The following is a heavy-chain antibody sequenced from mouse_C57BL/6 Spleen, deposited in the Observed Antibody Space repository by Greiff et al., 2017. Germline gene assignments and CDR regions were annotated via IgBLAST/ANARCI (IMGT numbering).Heavy chain of an antibody. D-gene: IGHD2-4*01. V-gene: IGHV1-47*01. CDR1: GYTFTTYP. CDR2: FHPYNDDT. J-gene: IGHJ3*01. CDR3: ARRYDYDGAWFAD. Sequence: QVQLKESGAELVKPGASVKMSCKASGYTFTTYPIEWMKQNHGKSLEWIGNFHPYNDDTKYNEKFKGKATLTVEKSSSTVYLELSRLTSDDSAVYYCARRYDYDGAWFADWGQGTLVTVSA.